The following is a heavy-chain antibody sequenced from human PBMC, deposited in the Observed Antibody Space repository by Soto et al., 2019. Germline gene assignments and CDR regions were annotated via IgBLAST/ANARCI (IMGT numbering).Heavy chain of an antibody. J-gene: IGHJ4*02. Sequence: ASVKVSCKASGYTFSAYYVHWVRQATDQGLEWMGWINPNTGDTYFAQKFQDRVTMTRDTSISTAYMEVGSLRSDDTAVYFCARQQDRGIMAAGFDYWGQGALVTVS. CDR1: GYTFSAYY. CDR3: ARQQDRGIMAAGFDY. V-gene: IGHV1-2*02. D-gene: IGHD1-26*01. CDR2: INPNTGDT.